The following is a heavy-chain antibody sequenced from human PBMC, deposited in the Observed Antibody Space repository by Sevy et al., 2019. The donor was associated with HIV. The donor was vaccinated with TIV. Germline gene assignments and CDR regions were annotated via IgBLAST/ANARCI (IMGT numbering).Heavy chain of an antibody. CDR1: GGTFSSYA. V-gene: IGHV1-18*01. Sequence: ASVKVSCKASGGTFSSYALSWVRQAPGQGLEWMGWISTYNSMINYAQKFQGRVTMTTDTSTSTAYMELRSLRSDDTAVYYCARSTQVAGRSNWFDPWGQGTLVTVSS. J-gene: IGHJ5*02. D-gene: IGHD6-19*01. CDR3: ARSTQVAGRSNWFDP. CDR2: ISTYNSMI.